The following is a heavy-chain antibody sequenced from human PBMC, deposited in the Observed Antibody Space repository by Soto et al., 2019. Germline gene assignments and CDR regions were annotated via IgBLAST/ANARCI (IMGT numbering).Heavy chain of an antibody. V-gene: IGHV3-30*03. CDR3: AIEKVGDTYIHVFDI. D-gene: IGHD1-26*01. Sequence: GGSLRLSCAASGFTFSSYGMHWVRQAPVKGLECVAVISYYLSNKYYADSVKGRFSISRYNSKNALYLQMNSLRAEDTAVYYCAIEKVGDTYIHVFDIWGQGTMVTVSS. CDR1: GFTFSSYG. CDR2: ISYYLSNK. J-gene: IGHJ3*02.